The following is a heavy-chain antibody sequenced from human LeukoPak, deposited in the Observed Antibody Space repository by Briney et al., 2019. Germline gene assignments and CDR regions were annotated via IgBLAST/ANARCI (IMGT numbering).Heavy chain of an antibody. V-gene: IGHV1-8*03. CDR2: MNPNSGNT. J-gene: IGHJ4*02. D-gene: IGHD6-19*01. CDR1: GYTFTSYD. Sequence: GASVKVSCKASGYTFTSYDINWVRQATGQGLDWMGWMNPNSGNTGYAQKFQGRVTITRNTSISTAYMELSSLRSEDTAVYYCAKSVAGVPLYSSGWYYYFDYWGQGTLVTVSS. CDR3: AKSVAGVPLYSSGWYYYFDY.